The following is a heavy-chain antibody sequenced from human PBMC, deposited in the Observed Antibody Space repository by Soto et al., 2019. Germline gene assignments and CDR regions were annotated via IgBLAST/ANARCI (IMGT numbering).Heavy chain of an antibody. CDR1: GGSISPYY. Sequence: SETLSLTCTVSGGSISPYYWSWIRQSPGKGLEWIGYIYYSGSTNYNPSLKSRVTMSLDTAKSQFSLKLSSVTAADTAVYYCAGVGLYYFDYWGQGTLVTVSS. D-gene: IGHD1-26*01. V-gene: IGHV4-59*08. CDR2: IYYSGST. J-gene: IGHJ4*02. CDR3: AGVGLYYFDY.